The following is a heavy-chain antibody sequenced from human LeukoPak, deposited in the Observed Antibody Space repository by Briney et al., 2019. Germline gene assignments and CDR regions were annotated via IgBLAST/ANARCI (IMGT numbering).Heavy chain of an antibody. V-gene: IGHV3-30*02. CDR3: AKDEKQLGTFDY. D-gene: IGHD5-24*01. CDR2: IRYDGSNK. J-gene: IGHJ4*02. Sequence: GGSLRLSCAASGFTFSSYGMHWVRQAPGKGLEWVAVIRYDGSNKYYADSVKGRFTISRDSSKNTLYLQMNSLRAEDTAVYYCAKDEKQLGTFDYWGQGTLVTVSS. CDR1: GFTFSSYG.